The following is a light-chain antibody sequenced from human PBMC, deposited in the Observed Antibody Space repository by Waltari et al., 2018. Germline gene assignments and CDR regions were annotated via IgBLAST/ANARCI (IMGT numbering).Light chain of an antibody. CDR1: QSVSSSY. CDR3: QQYGSSSWT. Sequence: CRPNQSVSSSYLAWYQQKPGQAPRLLIYGASSRATGIPDRFSGSGSGTDFTLTISRLEPEDFAVYYCQQYGSSSWTFGQGTKVEIK. V-gene: IGKV3-20*01. CDR2: GAS. J-gene: IGKJ1*01.